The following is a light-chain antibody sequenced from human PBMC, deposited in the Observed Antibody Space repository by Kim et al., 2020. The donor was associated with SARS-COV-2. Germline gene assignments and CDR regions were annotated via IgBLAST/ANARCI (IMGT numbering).Light chain of an antibody. CDR3: LQVYTYPRT. J-gene: IGKJ1*01. V-gene: IGKV1-9*01. CDR2: ATS. CDR1: QDISNH. Sequence: GDRVTITCRASQDISNHLAWYQQKPDEAPELLVYATSTLKTGVPSRFSGSGSGTEFTLTISSLQPEDFATYVCLQVYTYPRTFAQGTKV.